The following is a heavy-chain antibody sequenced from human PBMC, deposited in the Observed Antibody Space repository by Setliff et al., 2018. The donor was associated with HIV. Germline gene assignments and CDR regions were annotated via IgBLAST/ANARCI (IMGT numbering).Heavy chain of an antibody. CDR3: ARRRLVGYSFDY. CDR1: GGSVYTASYY. Sequence: SSKTLSLTCTVSGGSVYTASYYWAWVRQPPGKGLEWIGTFYFGRTTYYNPSLESRVTLSVDTAKNQLSLKVTSVTAADTAIYYCARRRLVGYSFDYWGQGALVTVSS. D-gene: IGHD6-25*01. J-gene: IGHJ4*02. V-gene: IGHV4-39*01. CDR2: FYFGRTT.